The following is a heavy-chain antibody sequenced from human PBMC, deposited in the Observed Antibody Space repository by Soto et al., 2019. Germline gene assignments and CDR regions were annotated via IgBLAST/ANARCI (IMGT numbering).Heavy chain of an antibody. CDR2: ISLYSDGT. CDR3: ASVVPGAEAWFGP. V-gene: IGHV1-18*01. D-gene: IGHD2-2*01. Sequence: QVQLVQSGGEVKRPGASVKVSCKTSGYTFSNYGITWVRQAPGQPLEWLGWISLYSDGTNYAQKFQGRVSMTTDTSTAVAYRELRSLRSDDTAVYYCASVVPGAEAWFGPWGQGTLVTVSS. J-gene: IGHJ5*02. CDR1: GYTFSNYG.